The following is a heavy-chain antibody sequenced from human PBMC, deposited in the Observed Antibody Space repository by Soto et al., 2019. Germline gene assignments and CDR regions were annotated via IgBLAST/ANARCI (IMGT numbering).Heavy chain of an antibody. CDR1: GGSISSYY. V-gene: IGHV4-59*01. J-gene: IGHJ5*02. CDR2: IYYSGST. Sequence: PSETLSLTCTVSGGSISSYYWSWIRQPPGKGLEWIGYIYYSGSTNYNPSLKSRVTISVDTSKNQFSLKLSSVTAADTAVYYCARNLFGVVIGWFDPWGQGTLVTVPQ. CDR3: ARNLFGVVIGWFDP. D-gene: IGHD3-3*01.